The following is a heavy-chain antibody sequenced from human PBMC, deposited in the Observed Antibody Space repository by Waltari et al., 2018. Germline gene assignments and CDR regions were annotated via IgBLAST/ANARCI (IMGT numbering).Heavy chain of an antibody. CDR3: ASPSSLGRWAFDI. CDR2: IYYSGST. V-gene: IGHV4-39*07. J-gene: IGHJ3*02. CDR1: GGSISSSRYY. Sequence: QLQLQESGPGLVKPSETLSLTCTVSGGSISSSRYYWGWIRQPPGKGLEWIGSIYYSGSTYYNPSLKSRVTISVDTSKNQFSLKLSSVTAADTAVYYCASPSSLGRWAFDIWGQGTMVTVSS.